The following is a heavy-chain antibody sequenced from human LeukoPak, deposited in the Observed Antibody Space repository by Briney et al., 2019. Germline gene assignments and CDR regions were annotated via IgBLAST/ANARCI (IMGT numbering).Heavy chain of an antibody. J-gene: IGHJ5*02. CDR3: AREEIAVAEFTWFDP. D-gene: IGHD6-19*01. CDR1: GFTFSDYY. Sequence: GGSLRLSCAASGFTFSDYYMSWIRQAPGKGLEWVSYISSSGSTIYYADSVKGRFTISRDNAKNSLYLQLNSLRAEDTAVYYCAREEIAVAEFTWFDPWGQGTLVTVSS. CDR2: ISSSGSTI. V-gene: IGHV3-11*01.